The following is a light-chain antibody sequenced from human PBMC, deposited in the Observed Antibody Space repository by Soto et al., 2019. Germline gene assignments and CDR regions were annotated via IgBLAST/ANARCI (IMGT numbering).Light chain of an antibody. CDR3: QQSYSRPPT. CDR2: ASS. Sequence: IQMTQSPSSLSASIGDRVTITCRASRSISTYLNWYQQKPGKAPKLLIYASSSVQTGVPLRFSGSGSGTDFRLTISSLQPEDFATYYCQQSYSRPPTFGQGTKVEIK. J-gene: IGKJ1*01. V-gene: IGKV1-39*01. CDR1: RSISTY.